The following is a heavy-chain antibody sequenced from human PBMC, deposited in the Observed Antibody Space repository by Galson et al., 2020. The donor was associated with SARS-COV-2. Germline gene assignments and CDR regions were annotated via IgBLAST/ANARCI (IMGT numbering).Heavy chain of an antibody. J-gene: IGHJ5*02. Sequence: ASVKVSCKVSGYTLTELSMHWVRQAPGKGLEWMGGFDPEDGETIYAQKFQGRVTMTEDTSTDTAYMELSSLRSEDTAVYYCATGSAIAPAGTRNWFDPWGQGTLVTVSS. CDR1: GYTLTELS. V-gene: IGHV1-24*01. D-gene: IGHD6-13*01. CDR3: ATGSAIAPAGTRNWFDP. CDR2: FDPEDGET.